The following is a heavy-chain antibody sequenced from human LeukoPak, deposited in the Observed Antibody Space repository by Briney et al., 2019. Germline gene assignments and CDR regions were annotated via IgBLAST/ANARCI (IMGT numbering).Heavy chain of an antibody. Sequence: GGSLRLSCAASGFTVSSNYMNWVRQAPGKGLVWVSVIYGGGSTYYADSVKGRFTISRDNSKSTLYLQMNSLRAEDTAVYYCARGAGNTVSTRFFDYWGRGTLVTVSS. CDR1: GFTVSSNY. V-gene: IGHV3-53*01. D-gene: IGHD5/OR15-5a*01. CDR3: ARGAGNTVSTRFFDY. J-gene: IGHJ4*02. CDR2: IYGGGST.